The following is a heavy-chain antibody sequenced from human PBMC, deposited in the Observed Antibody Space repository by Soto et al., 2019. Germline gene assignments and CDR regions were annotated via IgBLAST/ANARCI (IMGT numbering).Heavy chain of an antibody. CDR2: ISSSSSYI. V-gene: IGHV3-21*01. Sequence: GGSLRLSCAASGFTFSSYSMNWVRQAPGKGLEWVSSISSSSSYIYYADSVKGRFTISRDNAKNSLYLQMNSLRAEDTAVYYCAREQLGGYDYYYYYMDVWGKGTTVTVSS. CDR1: GFTFSSYS. D-gene: IGHD5-12*01. J-gene: IGHJ6*03. CDR3: AREQLGGYDYYYYYMDV.